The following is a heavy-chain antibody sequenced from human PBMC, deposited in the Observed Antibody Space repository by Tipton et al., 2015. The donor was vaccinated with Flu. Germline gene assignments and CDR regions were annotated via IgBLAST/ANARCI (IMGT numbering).Heavy chain of an antibody. J-gene: IGHJ4*02. CDR1: GFTVSSNY. Sequence: LSLTCAASGFTVSSNYMSWVRQAPGKGLEWVSVIYSGGSTYYADSVKGRFTISRDNSKNTLYLHMNSLRPEDTAVYYCAKEADTWIQLWVGYGNWGQGTLVTVSS. D-gene: IGHD5-18*01. V-gene: IGHV3-66*02. CDR3: AKEADTWIQLWVGYGN. CDR2: IYSGGST.